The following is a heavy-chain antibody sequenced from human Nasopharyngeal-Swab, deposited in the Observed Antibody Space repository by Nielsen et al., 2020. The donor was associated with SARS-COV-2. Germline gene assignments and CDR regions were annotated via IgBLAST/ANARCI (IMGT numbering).Heavy chain of an antibody. CDR1: GYTFTSYA. CDR3: ARGGSSSWYSYYYYYMDV. D-gene: IGHD6-13*01. J-gene: IGHJ6*03. V-gene: IGHV7-4-1*02. Sequence: ASVRVPCKASGYTFTSYAMNWVRQAPGQGLEWMGWINTNTGNPTYAQGFTGRFVFSLDTSVSTAYLQISSLKAEDTAVYYCARGGSSSWYSYYYYYMDVWGKGTTVTVSS. CDR2: INTNTGNP.